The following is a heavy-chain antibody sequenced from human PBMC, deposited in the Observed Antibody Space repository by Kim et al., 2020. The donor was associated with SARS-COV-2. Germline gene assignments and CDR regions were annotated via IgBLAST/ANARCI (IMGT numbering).Heavy chain of an antibody. CDR1: GGTFSSYA. CDR3: ARSHVTTVTTPFDY. J-gene: IGHJ4*02. D-gene: IGHD4-4*01. V-gene: IGHV1-69*13. CDR2: IIPIFGTA. Sequence: SVKVSCKASGGTFSSYAISWVRQAHGQGLEWMGGIIPIFGTANYAQKFQGRVTITADESTSTAYMELSSLRSEDTAVYYCARSHVTTVTTPFDYWGQGTLVTVSS.